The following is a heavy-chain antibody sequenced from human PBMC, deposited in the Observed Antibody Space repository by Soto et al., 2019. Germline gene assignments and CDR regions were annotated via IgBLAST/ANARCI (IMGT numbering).Heavy chain of an antibody. D-gene: IGHD3-22*01. J-gene: IGHJ4*02. CDR1: GYTFTGYG. Sequence: QVQLVQSGGEVKKPGASVKVSCKTSGYTFTGYGISWVRQAPGQGPEWMGWISPYNGNTKYAQSFQGRVTMTTDTSTSTAYMDLRSLRSDDTAVYYCAGDYHDSSGFSYAGYWGQGTLVNVSS. CDR3: AGDYHDSSGFSYAGY. V-gene: IGHV1-18*01. CDR2: ISPYNGNT.